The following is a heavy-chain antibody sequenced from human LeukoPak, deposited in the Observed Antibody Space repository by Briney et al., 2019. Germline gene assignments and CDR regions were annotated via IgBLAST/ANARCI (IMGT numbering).Heavy chain of an antibody. CDR2: IYTSGST. V-gene: IGHV4-4*07. CDR1: GGSISSYY. D-gene: IGHD3-10*01. CDR3: ARVPGSGSYLDY. Sequence: PSETLSLTCTVSGGSISSYYWSWIRQPAGKGLEWIGRIYTSGSTNYNPSLKGRVTISVDKSKNQFSLKLSSVTAADTAVYYCARVPGSGSYLDYWGQGTLVTVSS. J-gene: IGHJ4*02.